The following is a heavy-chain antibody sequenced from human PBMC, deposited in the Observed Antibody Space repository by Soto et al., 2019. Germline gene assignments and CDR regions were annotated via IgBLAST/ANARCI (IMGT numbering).Heavy chain of an antibody. J-gene: IGHJ4*02. V-gene: IGHV1-18*01. CDR3: ARTYSSGRYSFDY. CDR2: ISAYNGHT. Sequence: ASVKVSCKTSGYTFTNFDISWVRQAPGRGLEWMGWISAYNGHTNYAQKFQGRVTMTTDTSTSTAYMELTSLRSDDTAVYYCARTYSSGRYSFDYWGQGTLVTVSS. D-gene: IGHD6-19*01. CDR1: GYTFTNFD.